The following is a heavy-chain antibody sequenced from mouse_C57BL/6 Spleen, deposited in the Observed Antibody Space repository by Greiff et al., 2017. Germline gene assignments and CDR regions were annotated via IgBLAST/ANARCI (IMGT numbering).Heavy chain of an antibody. CDR1: GFTFSDFY. CDR2: SRNKANDYTT. CDR3: ERDAYFAY. V-gene: IGHV7-1*01. J-gene: IGHJ3*01. Sequence: EVKLVESGGGLVQSGRSLRLSCATSGFTFSDFYMEWVRQAPGKGLEWIAASRNKANDYTTEYSASVRGRFIVSRDTSQSILYLQMNALRAEDTAIYYCERDAYFAYWGQGTLVTVSA.